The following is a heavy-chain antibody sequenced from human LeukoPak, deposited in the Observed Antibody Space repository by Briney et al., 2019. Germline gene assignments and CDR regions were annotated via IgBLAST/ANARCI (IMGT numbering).Heavy chain of an antibody. CDR2: INPNSGGT. CDR3: ARGAARDWLGQGHFDY. V-gene: IGHV1-2*02. Sequence: ASVKVSCKASGYTFTGYYMHWVRQAPGQGPEWMGWINPNSGGTNYAQKFQGRVTMTRDTSISTAYMELSRLRSDDTAVYYCARGAARDWLGQGHFDYWGQGTLVTVSS. D-gene: IGHD3-9*01. CDR1: GYTFTGYY. J-gene: IGHJ4*02.